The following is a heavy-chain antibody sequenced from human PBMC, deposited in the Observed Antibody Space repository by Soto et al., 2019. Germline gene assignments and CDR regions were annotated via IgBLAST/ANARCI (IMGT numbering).Heavy chain of an antibody. Sequence: GGSLRLSCAASGFTFSSYSMNWVRQAPGKGLEWVSYISSSSSTIYYADSVKGRFTISRDNATNSLYLQMNSLRDEDTAVYYCARDPEGYCSSTSCLAYYYYGMDVWGQGTTVTVSS. CDR1: GFTFSSYS. CDR3: ARDPEGYCSSTSCLAYYYYGMDV. V-gene: IGHV3-48*02. CDR2: ISSSSSTI. J-gene: IGHJ6*02. D-gene: IGHD2-2*01.